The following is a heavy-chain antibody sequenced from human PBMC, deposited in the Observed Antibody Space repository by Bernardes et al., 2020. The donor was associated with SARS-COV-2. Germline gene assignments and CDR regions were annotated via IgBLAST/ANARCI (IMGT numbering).Heavy chain of an antibody. J-gene: IGHJ4*02. V-gene: IGHV3-7*04. Sequence: GSLRLSSAASGFTFSRYWMVWVRQAPGKGLEWVANIKQDGSEKYYVDSVKGRFTISRDNAKNSLYLQMNSLRGEDTAVYYCARTGDDFWGQGTLVTVSS. CDR1: GFTFSRYW. CDR3: ARTGDDF. CDR2: IKQDGSEK.